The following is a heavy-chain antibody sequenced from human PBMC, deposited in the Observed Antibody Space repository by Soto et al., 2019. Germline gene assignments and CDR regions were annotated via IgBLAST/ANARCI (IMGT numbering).Heavy chain of an antibody. Sequence: SETLSLTCAVYGGSFSGYYWSWIRQPPGKGLEWIGEINHSGSTNYNPSLKSRVTISVDTSKNQFSLKLSSVTAADTAVYYCARRIKLLYDFWSGYREYNWFDPWGQGTLVTVSS. CDR2: INHSGST. D-gene: IGHD3-3*01. V-gene: IGHV4-34*01. CDR3: ARRIKLLYDFWSGYREYNWFDP. CDR1: GGSFSGYY. J-gene: IGHJ5*02.